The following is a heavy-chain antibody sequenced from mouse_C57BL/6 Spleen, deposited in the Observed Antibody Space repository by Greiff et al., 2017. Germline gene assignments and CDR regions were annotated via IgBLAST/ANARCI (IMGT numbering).Heavy chain of an antibody. CDR1: GYTFTDYN. CDR3: ARGPRWVYAMDY. D-gene: IGHD4-1*01. Sequence: EVQRVESGPELVKPGASVKIPCKASGYTFTDYNMDWVKQSHGKSLEWIGDINPNNGGTIYNQKFKGKATLTVDKSSSTAYMELRSLTSEDTAVYYCARGPRWVYAMDYWGQGTSVTVSS. CDR2: INPNNGGT. J-gene: IGHJ4*01. V-gene: IGHV1-18*01.